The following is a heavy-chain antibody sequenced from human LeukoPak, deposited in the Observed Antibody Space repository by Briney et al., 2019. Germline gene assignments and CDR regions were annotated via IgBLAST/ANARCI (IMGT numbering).Heavy chain of an antibody. CDR2: IYSGGST. J-gene: IGHJ4*02. Sequence: GGSLRLSCAASGFTVSSNYMSWVRQAPGKGLEWVSVIYSGGSTYYADSVKGRFTISRDNSKNTLYLQMNSLRAEDTAVYYCARAVGSGYSSFDYWGQGTLVTVSS. CDR3: ARAVGSGYSSFDY. CDR1: GFTVSSNY. V-gene: IGHV3-53*01. D-gene: IGHD3-3*01.